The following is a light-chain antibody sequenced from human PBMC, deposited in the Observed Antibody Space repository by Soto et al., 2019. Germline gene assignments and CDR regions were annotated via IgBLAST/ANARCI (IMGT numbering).Light chain of an antibody. CDR3: QQYGNSPLT. J-gene: IGKJ4*01. V-gene: IGKV3-20*01. CDR2: GAS. Sequence: EIVLTQSPGTLSLSPGERATLSCRASQSVTSSYLAWYQQKPGQAPRLLIYGASSRATGIPDRFSGSGSGTDFPLTISRLEPEDFAVDDCQQYGNSPLTFGGGTKVEIK. CDR1: QSVTSSY.